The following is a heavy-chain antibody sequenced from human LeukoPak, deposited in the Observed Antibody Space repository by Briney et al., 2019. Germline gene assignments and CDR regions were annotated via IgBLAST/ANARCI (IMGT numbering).Heavy chain of an antibody. Sequence: GGSLRLSCAASGFTVSSNNMSWVRQAPGKGLEWVSVIYSGGSTYYADSVKGRFTISRDNSKNTLYLQMNSLRAEDTAVYYCARDRPAYYYYYMDVWGKGTTVTVSS. CDR2: IYSGGST. D-gene: IGHD6-6*01. V-gene: IGHV3-53*01. CDR1: GFTVSSNN. CDR3: ARDRPAYYYYYMDV. J-gene: IGHJ6*03.